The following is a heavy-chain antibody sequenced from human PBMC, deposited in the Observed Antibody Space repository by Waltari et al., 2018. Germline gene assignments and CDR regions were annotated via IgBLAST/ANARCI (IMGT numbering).Heavy chain of an antibody. V-gene: IGHV3-30*18. J-gene: IGHJ4*02. CDR3: AKGGISVGYFDY. CDR1: GCSFSSYA. CDR2: ISYDGTNK. Sequence: QVQLVESGGGVVQPGRSLRLSCAASGCSFSSYAMHWVRQAPGKGLEWVAVISYDGTNKYYADSVKGRFTISRDNSKNTLYLQMNSLRVEDTAVYYCAKGGISVGYFDYWGQGTLVTVSS. D-gene: IGHD1-26*01.